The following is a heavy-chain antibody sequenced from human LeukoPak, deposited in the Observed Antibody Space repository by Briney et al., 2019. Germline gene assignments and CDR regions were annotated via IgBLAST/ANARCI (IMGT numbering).Heavy chain of an antibody. J-gene: IGHJ4*02. CDR2: INPGDSDT. Sequence: GESLKIPCKGSGYTFTNYWIGWVRQMPGKGLEWMGIINPGDSDTRYSPSFQGQVTISADKSITTAYLQWSSLKASDTAIYYCARHGGSATSGWYPANYWGLGTLVTVSS. D-gene: IGHD6-19*01. CDR3: ARHGGSATSGWYPANY. V-gene: IGHV5-51*01. CDR1: GYTFTNYW.